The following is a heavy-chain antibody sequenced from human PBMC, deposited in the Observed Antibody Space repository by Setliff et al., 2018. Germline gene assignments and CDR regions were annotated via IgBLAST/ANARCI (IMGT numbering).Heavy chain of an antibody. V-gene: IGHV5-51*01. Sequence: GESLKISCEGSGYTFTNNWIGWVRQMPGKGLEWTGIIYPRDSDTRYSPSFQGQVTISADTSITTAYLQWSSLKASDSAMYYCARFRGGYSAYDWVDYWGQGTLVTV. CDR2: IYPRDSDT. CDR3: ARFRGGYSAYDWVDY. J-gene: IGHJ4*02. D-gene: IGHD5-12*01. CDR1: GYTFTNNW.